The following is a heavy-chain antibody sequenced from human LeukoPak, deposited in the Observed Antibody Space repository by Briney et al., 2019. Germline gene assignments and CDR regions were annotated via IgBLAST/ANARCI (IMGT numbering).Heavy chain of an antibody. V-gene: IGHV3-30*18. D-gene: IGHD5-18*01. CDR2: ISYDGSNK. Sequence: GGVLRLSCAASWFNLSSYWKAWVRPAPSQGPEVGAVISYDGSNKYYADPVKGRFTISRDNSKNTLYLQMNSLRAEDTAVYYCAKDLGGYSYGFDYWGQGTLVTVSS. CDR3: AKDLGGYSYGFDY. J-gene: IGHJ4*02. CDR1: WFNLSSYW.